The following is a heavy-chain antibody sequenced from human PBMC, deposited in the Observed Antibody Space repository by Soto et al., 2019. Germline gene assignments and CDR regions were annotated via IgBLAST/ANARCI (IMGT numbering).Heavy chain of an antibody. CDR1: GDSVSSNTAA. V-gene: IGHV6-1*01. CDR2: TYYRSNWRH. CDR3: ARGVAGSGFDL. J-gene: IGHJ4*02. D-gene: IGHD6-19*01. Sequence: SQTLSLTCAISGDSVSSNTAAGNWFRSSPSRGLEWLGRTYYRSNWRHDYAVSVKSRITVNPDTSKNHFSLQLNSVTPDDTAVYYCARGVAGSGFDLWGQGTLVTVSS.